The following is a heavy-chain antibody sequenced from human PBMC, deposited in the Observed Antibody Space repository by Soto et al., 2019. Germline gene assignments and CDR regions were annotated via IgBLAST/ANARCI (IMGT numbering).Heavy chain of an antibody. D-gene: IGHD3-10*01. J-gene: IGHJ5*02. CDR2: IDGSGGIT. CDR1: GFTFGTTD. CDR3: VKNSGWFNT. Sequence: VSLRLSCAASGFTFGTTDMSWVRQAPGEGLEWVSTIDGSGGITYYADSVKGRFTISRDNSRNTVYLQMNSLRGDDTALYYCVKNSGWFNTWGQGAMVTVYS. V-gene: IGHV3-23*01.